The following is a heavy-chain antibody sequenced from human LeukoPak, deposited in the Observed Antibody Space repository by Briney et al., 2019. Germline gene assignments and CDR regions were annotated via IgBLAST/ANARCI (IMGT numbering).Heavy chain of an antibody. V-gene: IGHV4-4*09. CDR3: ARGVLLWFGGENWFDP. CDR1: GGSNNSYY. J-gene: IGHJ5*02. CDR2: THPSGNT. Sequence: SETLSLTCTVSGGSNNSYYWSWIRQPPGKGLEWIGYTHPSGNTNYSPSLKSRVTISIDMSRNQFSLKLSSVTAADTAVYYCARGVLLWFGGENWFDPWGQGTLVTVSS. D-gene: IGHD3-10*01.